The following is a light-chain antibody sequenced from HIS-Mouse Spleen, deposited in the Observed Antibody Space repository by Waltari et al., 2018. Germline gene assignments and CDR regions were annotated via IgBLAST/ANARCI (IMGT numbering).Light chain of an antibody. CDR3: QQYGSSPFT. J-gene: IGKJ2*01. Sequence: EIVLTQSPGTLSLSPGERATLSCRASQSVSSSCLAWYQQKPGQAPRLLIYGASSRATGIPDRFSGSGSGTDFTLTISRREPEDFAVYYCQQYGSSPFTFGQGTKLEIK. V-gene: IGKV3-20*01. CDR2: GAS. CDR1: QSVSSSC.